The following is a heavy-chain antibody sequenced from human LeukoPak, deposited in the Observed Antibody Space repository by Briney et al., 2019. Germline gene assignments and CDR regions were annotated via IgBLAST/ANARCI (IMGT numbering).Heavy chain of an antibody. D-gene: IGHD3-22*01. CDR3: AREGYYDSSGYFFDS. CDR2: VRSSSYYI. Sequence: PGGSLRLSCAASGFTFSSYTMNWVRQAPGKGLEWVPSVRSSSYYIYYADSVKGRFTISRDNAKNSLYLHMTSLRAEDTAVYYCAREGYYDSSGYFFDSWGQGTLVTVSS. CDR1: GFTFSSYT. J-gene: IGHJ4*02. V-gene: IGHV3-21*01.